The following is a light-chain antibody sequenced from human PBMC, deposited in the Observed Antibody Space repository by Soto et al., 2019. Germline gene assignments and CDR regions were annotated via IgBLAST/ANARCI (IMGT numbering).Light chain of an antibody. CDR1: QSVSSN. J-gene: IGKJ1*01. Sequence: EIVMTQSPATLSVSPGERATLSCRASQSVSSNLAWYQQKPGQAPRLLIDGASTRATGIPARFSVSGSGTEFTLTISSLQSEDFAIYFCQQYNNWPPDRTFGQGTKVEIK. CDR3: QQYNNWPPDRT. V-gene: IGKV3-15*01. CDR2: GAS.